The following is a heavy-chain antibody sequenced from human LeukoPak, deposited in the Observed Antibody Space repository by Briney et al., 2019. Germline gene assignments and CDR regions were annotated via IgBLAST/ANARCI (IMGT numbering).Heavy chain of an antibody. D-gene: IGHD3-22*01. J-gene: IGHJ4*02. CDR3: ARMHSGSFDY. CDR2: IYSGGST. V-gene: IGHV3-53*01. Sequence: PGGTLRLSCAASGFTVSSNYMSWVRQAPGKGLEWVSVIYSGGSTYYADSVKGRFTISRDNSKNTLYLQMNSLRAEDTAVYYCARMHSGSFDYWGQGTLVTVSS. CDR1: GFTVSSNY.